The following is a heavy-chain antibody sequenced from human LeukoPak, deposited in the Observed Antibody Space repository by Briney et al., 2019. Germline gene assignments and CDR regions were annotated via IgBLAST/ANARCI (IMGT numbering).Heavy chain of an antibody. CDR2: ISSSSSTI. Sequence: GGSLRLSCAASGFTFSSYSMNWVRQAPGKGLEWVSYISSSSSTIYYADSVKGRFTISRDNAKNSLYLQMNSLRAEDTAVYYCARPRDSSSWYFDYWGQGTLVTVSS. D-gene: IGHD6-13*01. CDR3: ARPRDSSSWYFDY. CDR1: GFTFSSYS. V-gene: IGHV3-48*01. J-gene: IGHJ4*02.